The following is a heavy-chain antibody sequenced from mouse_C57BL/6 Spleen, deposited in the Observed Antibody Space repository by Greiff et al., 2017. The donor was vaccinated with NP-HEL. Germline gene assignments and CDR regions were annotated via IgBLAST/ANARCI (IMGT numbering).Heavy chain of an antibody. CDR3: ARGDLNWDVDYAMDY. CDR2: ISDGGSYT. V-gene: IGHV5-4*01. CDR1: GFTFSSYA. Sequence: EVQGVESGGGLVKPGGSLKLSCAASGFTFSSYAMSWVRQTPEKRLEWVATISDGGSYTYYPDNVKGRFTISRDNAKNNLYLQMSHLKSEDTAMYYCARGDLNWDVDYAMDYWGQGTSVTVSS. D-gene: IGHD4-1*02. J-gene: IGHJ4*01.